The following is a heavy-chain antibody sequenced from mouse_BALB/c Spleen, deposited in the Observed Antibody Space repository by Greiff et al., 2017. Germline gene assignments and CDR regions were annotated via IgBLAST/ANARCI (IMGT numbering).Heavy chain of an antibody. Sequence: EVQRVESGGGLVQPGGSLKLSCAASGFTFSSYTMSWVRQTPEKRLEWVAYISNGGGSTYYPDTVKGRFTISRDNAKNTLYLQMSSLKSEDKAMYYCARQTGTYFDYWGQGTTLTVSS. CDR1: GFTFSSYT. CDR3: ARQTGTYFDY. V-gene: IGHV5-12-2*01. CDR2: ISNGGGST. D-gene: IGHD4-1*01. J-gene: IGHJ2*01.